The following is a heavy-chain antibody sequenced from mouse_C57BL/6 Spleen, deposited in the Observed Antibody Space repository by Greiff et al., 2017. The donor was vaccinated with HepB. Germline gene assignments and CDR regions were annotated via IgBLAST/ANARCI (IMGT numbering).Heavy chain of an antibody. CDR3: ARKGLGVHYYGSLDY. CDR1: GYTFTSYW. V-gene: IGHV1-50*01. D-gene: IGHD1-1*01. Sequence: QVQLQQSGAELVKPGASVKLSCKASGYTFTSYWMQWVKQRPGQGLEWIGEIDPSDSYTNYNQKFKGKATLSVDTSSSPADMQLSSLTSEDSAVYYCARKGLGVHYYGSLDYWGQGTTLTVSS. CDR2: IDPSDSYT. J-gene: IGHJ2*01.